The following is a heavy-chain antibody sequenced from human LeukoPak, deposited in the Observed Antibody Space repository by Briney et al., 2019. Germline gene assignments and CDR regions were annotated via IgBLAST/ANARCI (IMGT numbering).Heavy chain of an antibody. D-gene: IGHD2-21*02. CDR1: GFTVSSNY. CDR3: ATYCGGDCSLPQIDY. J-gene: IGHJ4*02. CDR2: IYSGGST. V-gene: IGHV3-66*01. Sequence: GGSLRLSCAASGFTVSSNYMSWVRQAPGKGLEWVSVIYSGGSTYYADSVKGRFTISRDNSKNTLYLQMNSLRAEDTAVYYCATYCGGDCSLPQIDYWGQGTLVTVSS.